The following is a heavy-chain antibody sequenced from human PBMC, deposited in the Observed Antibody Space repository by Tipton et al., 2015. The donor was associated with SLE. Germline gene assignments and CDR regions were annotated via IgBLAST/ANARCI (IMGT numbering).Heavy chain of an antibody. J-gene: IGHJ3*02. Sequence: TLSLTCAVYGGSFSGYYWSWIRQPPGKGLEWIGEINHSGSTNYNPSLKSRVTISVDTSKNQFSLKLSSVTAADTAVYYCARGGRHDAFDIWGQGTMVTVSS. CDR2: INHSGST. CDR3: ARGGRHDAFDI. CDR1: GGSFSGYY. V-gene: IGHV4-34*01.